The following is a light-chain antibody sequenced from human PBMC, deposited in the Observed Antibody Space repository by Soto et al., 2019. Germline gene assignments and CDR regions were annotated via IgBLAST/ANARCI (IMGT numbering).Light chain of an antibody. CDR2: KAS. V-gene: IGKV1-5*03. CDR3: QHYNSYSEA. J-gene: IGKJ1*01. Sequence: DIQMTQSPSTPSVSVGDRVSITCRVSQTISSWLAWYQQKPGKAPKLLIYKASTLKSGVPSRFSGSASGTEFTLTISSLQPDDFATYYCQHYNSYSEAFGQGTKV. CDR1: QTISSW.